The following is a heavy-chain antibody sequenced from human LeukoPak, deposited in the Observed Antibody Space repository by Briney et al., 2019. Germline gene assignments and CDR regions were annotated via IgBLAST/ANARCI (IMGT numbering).Heavy chain of an antibody. CDR2: IYNGDGT. CDR1: GFRVRDNH. D-gene: IGHD2-15*01. CDR3: ARGIVVVVAAASNWFDP. V-gene: IGHV3-66*01. J-gene: IGHJ5*02. Sequence: GGSLRLSCAAAGFRVRDNHMYWVRQAPGKGLEWVSVIYNGDGTGYADSVKGRFTISRDNSQNTVSLQMDSLRVGDTAVYYCARGIVVVVAAASNWFDPWGQGTLVTVSS.